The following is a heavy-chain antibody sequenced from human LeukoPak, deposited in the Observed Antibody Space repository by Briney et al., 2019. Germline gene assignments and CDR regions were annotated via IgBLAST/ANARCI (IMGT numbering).Heavy chain of an antibody. D-gene: IGHD3-22*01. CDR1: GFTFSNSW. CDR2: IRSNSDGGTI. V-gene: IGHV3-15*07. Sequence: SGGSLRLSCATSGFTFSNSWMNWVRQAPGKGLEWVGRIRSNSDGGTIDYAAPVKGRFTHSRDDSKTTLYLQMNSLQTEDTAVYYCATDFYDSTWGQGTLVTVSS. J-gene: IGHJ5*02. CDR3: ATDFYDST.